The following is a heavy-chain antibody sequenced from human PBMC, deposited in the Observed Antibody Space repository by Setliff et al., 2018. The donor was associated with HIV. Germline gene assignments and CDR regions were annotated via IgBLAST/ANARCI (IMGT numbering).Heavy chain of an antibody. CDR3: ARQNYDGNSWDI. J-gene: IGHJ3*02. CDR2: IIPIFGTA. Sequence: SVKVSCKASGYSFTGYHMHWVRQAPGQGLEWMGGIIPIFGTANYAQKFEGRVTITTDESTSTAYVELSSLRSEDAAVCYCARQNYDGNSWDIWGQGTMVTVSS. V-gene: IGHV1-69*05. CDR1: GYSFTGYH. D-gene: IGHD5-12*01.